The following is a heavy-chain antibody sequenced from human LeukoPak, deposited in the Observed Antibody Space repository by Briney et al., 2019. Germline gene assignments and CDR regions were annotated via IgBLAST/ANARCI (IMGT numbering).Heavy chain of an antibody. CDR1: GGSISSGSYY. CDR2: IYTSGST. Sequence: PSETLSLTCTVSGGSISSGSYYWSWIRQPAGKGLEWIGRIYTSGSTNYNPSLKSRLTISMDTSKNQFSLKLSSVTAADTAVYYCARLIVGCTDGVCYKGHLYWGQGTLVTVSS. J-gene: IGHJ4*02. V-gene: IGHV4-61*02. CDR3: ARLIVGCTDGVCYKGHLY. D-gene: IGHD2-8*01.